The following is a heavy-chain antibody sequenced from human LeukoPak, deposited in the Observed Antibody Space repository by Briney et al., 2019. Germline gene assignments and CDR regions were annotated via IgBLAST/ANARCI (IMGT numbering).Heavy chain of an antibody. CDR3: ARGAGMATTGAPFDY. Sequence: PSETLSLTCTVSGGSISSYYWSWIRQPPGKGLEWIGYIYYSESTNYNPSLKSRVTISVDTSKNQFSLKLSSVTAADTAVYYCARGAGMATTGAPFDYWGQETLVTVSS. CDR1: GGSISSYY. D-gene: IGHD5-12*01. V-gene: IGHV4-59*01. CDR2: IYYSEST. J-gene: IGHJ4*02.